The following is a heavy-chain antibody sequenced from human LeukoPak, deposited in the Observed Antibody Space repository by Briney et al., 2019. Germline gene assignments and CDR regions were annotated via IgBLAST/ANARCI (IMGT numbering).Heavy chain of an antibody. CDR1: GITFSSYS. Sequence: GGSLRLSCAAPGITFSSYSMNWVRQAPGKGLEWVSYISSSSSTIYYADSVKGRFTISRDNAKNSLYLQMNSLRAEDTAVYYCARDMGSSWSPFDYWGQGTLVTVSS. J-gene: IGHJ4*02. V-gene: IGHV3-48*01. CDR2: ISSSSSTI. D-gene: IGHD6-13*01. CDR3: ARDMGSSWSPFDY.